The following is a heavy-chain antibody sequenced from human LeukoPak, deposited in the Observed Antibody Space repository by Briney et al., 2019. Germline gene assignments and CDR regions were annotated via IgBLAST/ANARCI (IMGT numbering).Heavy chain of an antibody. Sequence: SQTLSLTCTVSGGSIRSGSYYWSWIRQPAGKGLEWIGRIYTSGSTNYNPSLKSRVTISVDTSKNQFSLKLSSVTAADTAVYYCARSSWYYYYMDVWGKGTTVTVSS. V-gene: IGHV4-61*02. J-gene: IGHJ6*03. CDR1: GGSIRSGSYY. CDR2: IYTSGST. CDR3: ARSSWYYYYMDV. D-gene: IGHD2-2*01.